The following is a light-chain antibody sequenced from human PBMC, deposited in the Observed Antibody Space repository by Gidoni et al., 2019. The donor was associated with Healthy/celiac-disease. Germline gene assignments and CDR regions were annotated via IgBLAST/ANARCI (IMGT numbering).Light chain of an antibody. CDR3: QQYGSSPGRT. Sequence: IVLTQSPGTLSLSPGERATLSCRASQSVSSSYLAWYQQKPGQAPRLLIYGASSRATGIPDRFSGSGSGTDFTLTISRLEPEDFAVYYCQQYGSSPGRTFGQXTKVEIK. CDR1: QSVSSSY. V-gene: IGKV3-20*01. CDR2: GAS. J-gene: IGKJ1*01.